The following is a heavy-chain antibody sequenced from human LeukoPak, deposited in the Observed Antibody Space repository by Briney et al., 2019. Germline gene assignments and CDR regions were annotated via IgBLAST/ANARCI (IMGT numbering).Heavy chain of an antibody. CDR2: TYYRSNWYN. Sequence: SQTLSLTCAISGDSVSNNRAGWNWIRQSPSRGLEWLGRTYYRSNWYNDYAVSVRSRITINPGTSKNQFSLHLNSVTPEDTAVYYCASGAVAGKGWLDSWGQGTLVTVSS. J-gene: IGHJ4*02. CDR3: ASGAVAGKGWLDS. D-gene: IGHD6-19*01. CDR1: GDSVSNNRAG. V-gene: IGHV6-1*01.